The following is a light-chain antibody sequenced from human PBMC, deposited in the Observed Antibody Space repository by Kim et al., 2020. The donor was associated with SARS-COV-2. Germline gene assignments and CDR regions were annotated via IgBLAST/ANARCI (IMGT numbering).Light chain of an antibody. Sequence: DIQMTQSPSFLSASVGDRITITCQASQDISLCLNWYQQKPGRAPKLLIYDTSNLEGGVPSGFSGSGSGTHFTFTIASLQPEDVATYYCQQCDYLPVTFGGGTKVEI. J-gene: IGKJ4*01. CDR3: QQCDYLPVT. V-gene: IGKV1-33*01. CDR1: QDISLC. CDR2: DTS.